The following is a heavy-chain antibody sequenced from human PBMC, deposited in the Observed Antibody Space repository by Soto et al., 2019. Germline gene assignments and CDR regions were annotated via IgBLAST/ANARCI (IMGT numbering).Heavy chain of an antibody. Sequence: QVQLVQSGAEVKKPGASVKVSCKASGYTFTSYAMHWVRQAPGQRLEWMGWINAGNGNTKYPQKFQGRVTITRDTPASAAYMELSSLRSEDTSVYYCARDQTYYVIVTHYHHHDAFDIWGQGTMDTVSS. D-gene: IGHD3-9*01. V-gene: IGHV1-3*01. CDR1: GYTFTSYA. J-gene: IGHJ3*02. CDR2: INAGNGNT. CDR3: ARDQTYYVIVTHYHHHDAFDI.